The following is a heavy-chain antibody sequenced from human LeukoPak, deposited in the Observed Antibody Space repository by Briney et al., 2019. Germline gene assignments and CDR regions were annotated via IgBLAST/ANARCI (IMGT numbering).Heavy chain of an antibody. CDR3: VRGYSFGPYGMDV. D-gene: IGHD2-15*01. CDR2: ISGSGGGT. Sequence: PGGSLRLSCAASGFTFSSYAMSWVRQAPGKGLEWVSSISGSGGGTYYADSVKGRFTISRDNSKNTLYLQMSSLRAEDTAVYFCVRGYSFGPYGMDVWGQGTTVTVSS. J-gene: IGHJ6*02. CDR1: GFTFSSYA. V-gene: IGHV3-23*01.